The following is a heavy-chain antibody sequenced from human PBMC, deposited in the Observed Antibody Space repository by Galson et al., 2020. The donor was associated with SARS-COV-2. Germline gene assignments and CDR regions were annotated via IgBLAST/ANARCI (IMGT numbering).Heavy chain of an antibody. CDR1: GFTFSSYA. Sequence: GGSLRLSCAASGFTFSSYAMHWVRQAPGKGLEWVAVISYVGSNQYYADSVKARFTISRDNSKNTLYLQMNSLRAEDTAVYYCARDGIHYDILTGYVAHPASYYYYYYMDVWGKGTTVTVSS. CDR3: ARDGIHYDILTGYVAHPASYYYYYYMDV. J-gene: IGHJ6*03. V-gene: IGHV3-30*01. CDR2: ISYVGSNQ. D-gene: IGHD3-9*01.